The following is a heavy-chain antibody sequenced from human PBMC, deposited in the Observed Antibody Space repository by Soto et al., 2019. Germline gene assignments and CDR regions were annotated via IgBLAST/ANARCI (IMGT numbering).Heavy chain of an antibody. V-gene: IGHV2-5*01. D-gene: IGHD6-19*01. CDR3: AKSGSSGWYGWFDP. CDR2: IYWNDDK. J-gene: IGHJ5*02. CDR1: GFSLITSGVG. Sequence: SGPTVVNPRQPLTLTCSFSGFSLITSGVGVGCIRQPPGKALEWLGFIYWNDDKRYSPSLKSRLTITKDTSKNQVVLTMTNMDPVDTATYYCAKSGSSGWYGWFDPWGQGTLVTVSS.